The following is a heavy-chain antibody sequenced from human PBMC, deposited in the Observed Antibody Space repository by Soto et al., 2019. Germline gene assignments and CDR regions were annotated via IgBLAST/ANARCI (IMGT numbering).Heavy chain of an antibody. V-gene: IGHV3-53*01. CDR1: GFTVSSNY. Sequence: SLRLSCAASGFTVSSNYMSWVRQAPGKGLEWVSVIYSGGSTYYADSVKGRFTISRDNSKNTLYLQMNSLRAEDTAVYYCAREVPSSSEGRAFDIWGQGTMVTVSS. CDR3: AREVPSSSEGRAFDI. D-gene: IGHD6-25*01. CDR2: IYSGGST. J-gene: IGHJ3*02.